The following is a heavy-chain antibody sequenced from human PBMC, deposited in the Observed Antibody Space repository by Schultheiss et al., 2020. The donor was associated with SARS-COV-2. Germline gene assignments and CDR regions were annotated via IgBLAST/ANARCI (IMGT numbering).Heavy chain of an antibody. CDR2: IYYSGST. Sequence: SETPSLTCAVSGGSISSSNWWSWVRQPPGKGLEWIGSIYYSGSTYYNPSLKSRVTISVDTSKNQFSLKLSSVTAADTAVYYCARERSSIAARRFDYWGQGTLVTVSS. V-gene: IGHV4-4*02. D-gene: IGHD6-6*01. CDR3: ARERSSIAARRFDY. CDR1: GGSISSSNW. J-gene: IGHJ4*02.